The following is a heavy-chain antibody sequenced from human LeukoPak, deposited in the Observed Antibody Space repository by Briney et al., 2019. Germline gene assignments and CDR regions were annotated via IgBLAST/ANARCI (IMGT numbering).Heavy chain of an antibody. J-gene: IGHJ5*02. CDR1: GNSISSYY. Sequence: KPSETLSLTCTVSGNSISSYYWSWIRQPPGKGLEWIGYIYNSGTTNYNPSLKSRVTISVDTSKNQFSLKLSSVTAADTAVYYCARGCSAGTPHNWFDPWGQGTLVTVSS. CDR3: ARGCSAGTPHNWFDP. CDR2: IYNSGTT. V-gene: IGHV4-59*01. D-gene: IGHD6-13*01.